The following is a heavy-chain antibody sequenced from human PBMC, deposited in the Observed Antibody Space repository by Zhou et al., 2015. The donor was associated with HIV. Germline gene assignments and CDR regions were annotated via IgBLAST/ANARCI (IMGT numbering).Heavy chain of an antibody. CDR3: ARVVRYNWNPNPYAYYYYYMDV. V-gene: IGHV1-69*01. D-gene: IGHD1-20*01. CDR1: GGTFSSYA. J-gene: IGHJ6*03. CDR2: IIPIFGTA. Sequence: QVQLVQSGAEVKKPGSSVKVSCKASGGTFSSYAISWVRQAPGQGLEWMGGIIPIFGTANYAQKFQGRVTITADESTSTAYMELSSLRSEDTAVYYCARVVRYNWNPNPYAYYYYYMDVWGKGTTVTVSS.